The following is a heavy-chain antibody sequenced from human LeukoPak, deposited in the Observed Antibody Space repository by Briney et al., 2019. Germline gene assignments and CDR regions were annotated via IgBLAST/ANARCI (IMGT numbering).Heavy chain of an antibody. J-gene: IGHJ6*03. D-gene: IGHD6-6*01. Sequence: PGGSLRLSCAAFGFTFSSYSMNWVRQAPGKGLEWVSYISSSSSTIYYADSVKGRFTISRDNAKNSLYLQMNSLRDEDTAVYYCARTGYSSSSGWAYYYYYYMDVWGKGTTVTVSS. V-gene: IGHV3-48*02. CDR2: ISSSSSTI. CDR3: ARTGYSSSSGWAYYYYYYMDV. CDR1: GFTFSSYS.